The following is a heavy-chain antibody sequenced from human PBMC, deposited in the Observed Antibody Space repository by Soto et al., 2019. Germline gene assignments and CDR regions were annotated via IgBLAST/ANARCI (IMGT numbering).Heavy chain of an antibody. Sequence: VQLLESGGGVVQPGGSLRLSCAGSGFPFSSYAVSWVRQTPGKGLEWVSSISGGGDRAYHADSVKGRFSISRDNLKNTLYLHMNSLRPEDTAVYYCAKGIHYDFWSGHYYYYMDVWGKGTTVIVSS. D-gene: IGHD3-3*01. J-gene: IGHJ6*03. CDR1: GFPFSSYA. V-gene: IGHV3-23*01. CDR3: AKGIHYDFWSGHYYYYMDV. CDR2: ISGGGDRA.